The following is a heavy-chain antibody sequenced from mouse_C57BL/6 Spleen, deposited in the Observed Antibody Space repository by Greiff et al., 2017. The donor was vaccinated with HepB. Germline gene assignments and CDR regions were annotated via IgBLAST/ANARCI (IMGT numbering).Heavy chain of an antibody. D-gene: IGHD2-2*01. CDR2: IYPGDGDT. CDR3: ARGDGYDVDY. CDR1: GYAFSSSW. V-gene: IGHV1-82*01. Sequence: VQLQQSGPELVKPGASVKISCKASGYAFSSSWMNWVKQRPGKGLEWIGRIYPGDGDTNYNGKFKGKATLTADKSSSTAYMQLSSLTSEDSAVYFCARGDGYDVDYWGQGTTLTVSS. J-gene: IGHJ2*01.